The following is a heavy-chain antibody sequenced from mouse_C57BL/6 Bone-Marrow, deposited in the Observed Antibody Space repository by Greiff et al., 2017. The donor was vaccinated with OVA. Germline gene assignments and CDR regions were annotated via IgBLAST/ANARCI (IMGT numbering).Heavy chain of an antibody. CDR2: IYPRSGNT. J-gene: IGHJ1*03. CDR1: GYTFTSYG. V-gene: IGHV1-81*01. Sequence: QVQLQQSGAELARPGASVKLSCKASGYTFTSYGISWVKQRTGQGLEWIGEIYPRSGNTYYNEKFKGKATLTADKSSSTAYMELRSLTSEDSAVYFWSRFTTVVATNYWYFDGWGTGTTVTVSS. D-gene: IGHD1-1*01. CDR3: SRFTTVVATNYWYFDG.